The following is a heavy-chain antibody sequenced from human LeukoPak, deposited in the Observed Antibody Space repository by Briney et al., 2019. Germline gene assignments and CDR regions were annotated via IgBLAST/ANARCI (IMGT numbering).Heavy chain of an antibody. D-gene: IGHD3-22*01. Sequence: SETLSLTCNVSGDSFSSSSYYWGWTPQPPGKGLEWIGTIYSSWSNYYSPSRKSRVTIPIDTPKNQFSLKLSSVTAANTTVYNSARLDNYYESDYWRQRTVDSVSS. J-gene: IGHJ4*02. CDR1: GDSFSSSSYY. CDR3: ARLDNYYESDY. CDR2: IYSSWSN. V-gene: IGHV4-39*01.